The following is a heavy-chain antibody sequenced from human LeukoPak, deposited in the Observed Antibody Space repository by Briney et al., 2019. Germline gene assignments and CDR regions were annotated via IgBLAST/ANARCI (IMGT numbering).Heavy chain of an antibody. J-gene: IGHJ4*02. D-gene: IGHD5-18*01. CDR2: INHSGST. CDR3: ARGYIRGIQLWLQYYFDY. V-gene: IGHV4-34*01. CDR1: GGSFSGYY. Sequence: SETLSLTCAVYGGSFSGYYWSWIRQPPGKGLEWIGEINHSGSTNYNPSLKSRVTISVGTSKNQFSLKLSSVTAADTAVYYCARGYIRGIQLWLQYYFDYWGQGTLVTVSS.